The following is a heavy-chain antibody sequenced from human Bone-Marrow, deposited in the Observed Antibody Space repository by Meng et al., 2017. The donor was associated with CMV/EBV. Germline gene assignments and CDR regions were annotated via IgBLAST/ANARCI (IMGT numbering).Heavy chain of an antibody. CDR3: ARGGRRKQPLGDV. V-gene: IGHV4-61*01. D-gene: IGHD1-26*01. CDR2: IYYSGST. Sequence: SETLSLTCTVSGYSISSGYYWSWIRQPPGKGLEWIGYIYYSGSTNYNPSLKSRVTISVDTSKNQFSLKLSSVTAADTAVYYCARGGRRKQPLGDVWGQGTTVTVSS. J-gene: IGHJ6*02. CDR1: GYSISSGYY.